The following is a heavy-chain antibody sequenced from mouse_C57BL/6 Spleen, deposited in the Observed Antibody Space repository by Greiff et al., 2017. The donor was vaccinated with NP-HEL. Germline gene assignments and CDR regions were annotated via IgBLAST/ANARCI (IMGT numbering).Heavy chain of an antibody. D-gene: IGHD3-2*02. J-gene: IGHJ4*01. Sequence: QVQLKQSGPELVKPGASVKISCKASGYAFSSSWMNWVKQRPGKGLEWIGRIYPGDGDTNYNGKFKGKATLTADKSSSTAYMQLSSLTSEDSAVYFCAETAQATDAMDYWGQGTSVTVSS. CDR1: GYAFSSSW. CDR2: IYPGDGDT. V-gene: IGHV1-82*01. CDR3: AETAQATDAMDY.